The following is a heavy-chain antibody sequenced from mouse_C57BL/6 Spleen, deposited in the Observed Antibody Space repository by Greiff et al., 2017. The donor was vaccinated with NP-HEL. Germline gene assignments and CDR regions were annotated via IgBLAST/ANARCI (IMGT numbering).Heavy chain of an antibody. CDR3: ARFDWDNDY. J-gene: IGHJ2*01. V-gene: IGHV1-42*01. CDR1: GYSFTGYY. D-gene: IGHD4-1*01. CDR2: INPSTGGT. Sequence: EVQLQQSGPELVKPGASVKISCKASGYSFTGYYMNWVKQSPEKSLEWIGEINPSTGGTTYNQKFKAKATLTVDKSSSTAYMQLKSLTSEDSAVYYCARFDWDNDYWGQGTTLTVSS.